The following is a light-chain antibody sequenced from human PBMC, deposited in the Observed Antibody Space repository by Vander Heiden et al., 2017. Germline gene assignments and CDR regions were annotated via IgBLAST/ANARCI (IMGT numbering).Light chain of an antibody. CDR1: SSNFGAGYD. CDR3: QSYDAGLSGSGL. V-gene: IGLV1-40*01. CDR2: GNN. Sequence: QSVLSQPPSVSGAPGQGVTISCTGSSSNFGAGYDVHWYQHLPGKAPKLLIYGNNKRPSGVPDRFSASKSGTSASLAITGLQSEDEADYYCQSYDAGLSGSGLFGGGTKLTVL. J-gene: IGLJ2*01.